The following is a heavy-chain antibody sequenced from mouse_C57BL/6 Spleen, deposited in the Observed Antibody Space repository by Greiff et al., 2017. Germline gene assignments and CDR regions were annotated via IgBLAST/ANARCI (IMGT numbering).Heavy chain of an antibody. Sequence: QVQLQQSGPELVKPGASVKLSCKASGYTFTSYDINWVKQRPGQGLEWIGWIYPRDGSTKYNEKFKGKATLTVDTSSSTAYMELHSLTSEDSAVYFCARGGYYYGSSYDWYFDVWGTGTTVTVSS. CDR2: IYPRDGST. CDR1: GYTFTSYD. D-gene: IGHD1-1*01. J-gene: IGHJ1*03. V-gene: IGHV1-85*01. CDR3: ARGGYYYGSSYDWYFDV.